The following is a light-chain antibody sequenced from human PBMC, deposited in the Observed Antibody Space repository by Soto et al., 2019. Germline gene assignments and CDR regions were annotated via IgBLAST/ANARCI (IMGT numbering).Light chain of an antibody. CDR3: QQYNNWLSIT. J-gene: IGKJ5*01. CDR2: GAS. CDR1: QSVGSSH. Sequence: EIVMTQSPATLSVSPGERATLSCRASQSVGSSHLAWYQQKPGQAPRLLIYGASSRATGIPDRFSGSGSGTEFTLTISSLQSEDFAIYYCQQYNNWLSITFGQGTRLEIK. V-gene: IGKV3D-15*01.